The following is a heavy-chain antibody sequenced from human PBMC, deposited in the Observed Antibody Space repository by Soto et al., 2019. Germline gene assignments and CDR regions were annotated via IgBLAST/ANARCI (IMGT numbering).Heavy chain of an antibody. Sequence: EVQLVESGGGLVQPGGSLRLSCAASGFTFSSYSMNWVRQAPGKGLEWVSYISSSSSTIYYADSVKGRFTISRDNAKNSLYLQMNSLRDEDTAVYYCARGPLRYFDWSCDYWGQGTLVTVSS. CDR1: GFTFSSYS. D-gene: IGHD3-9*01. CDR2: ISSSSSTI. V-gene: IGHV3-48*02. CDR3: ARGPLRYFDWSCDY. J-gene: IGHJ4*02.